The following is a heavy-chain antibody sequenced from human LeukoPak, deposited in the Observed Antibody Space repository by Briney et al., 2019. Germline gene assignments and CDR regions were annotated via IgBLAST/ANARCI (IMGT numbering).Heavy chain of an antibody. CDR1: GYTFTSYG. D-gene: IGHD2-15*01. J-gene: IGHJ4*02. CDR2: VSTYNGNT. V-gene: IGHV1-18*01. CDR3: ASRAASVTLGY. Sequence: ASVKVSCKASGYTFTSYGISWVRQAPGQGLEWMGWVSTYNGNTNYAHNLQGRVTMTTDTSTSTAYMELRSLRSDDTAVYYCASRAASVTLGYWGQGTLVTVSS.